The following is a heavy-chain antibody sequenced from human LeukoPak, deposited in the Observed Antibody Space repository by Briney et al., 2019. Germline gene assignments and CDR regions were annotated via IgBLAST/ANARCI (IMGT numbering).Heavy chain of an antibody. CDR1: GFTFNSYG. CDR2: ISYDGSNK. J-gene: IGHJ6*02. Sequence: GGSLRLSCAASGFTFNSYGMHWVRQAPGKGLEWVAVISYDGSNKYYADSVKGRFTISRDNSKNTLYLQMNSLRAEDTAVYYCAKDLPTYDFWSGYYTHYYYYYGMDVWGQGTTVTVSS. CDR3: AKDLPTYDFWSGYYTHYYYYYGMDV. D-gene: IGHD3-3*01. V-gene: IGHV3-30*18.